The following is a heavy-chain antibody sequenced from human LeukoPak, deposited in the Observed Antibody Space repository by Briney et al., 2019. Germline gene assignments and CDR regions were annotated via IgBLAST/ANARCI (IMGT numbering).Heavy chain of an antibody. CDR3: AKEVYYDSSAFLDY. D-gene: IGHD3-22*01. Sequence: GSLRLSCAASGFNFRSYGIHWVRQAPGQGLEWVAVISSDGSNKYYADSVKGRFTISRDNSKNTLYLQMNSLRTEDTAVYYCAKEVYYDSSAFLDYWGQGTLVTVSS. CDR2: ISSDGSNK. V-gene: IGHV3-30*18. CDR1: GFNFRSYG. J-gene: IGHJ4*02.